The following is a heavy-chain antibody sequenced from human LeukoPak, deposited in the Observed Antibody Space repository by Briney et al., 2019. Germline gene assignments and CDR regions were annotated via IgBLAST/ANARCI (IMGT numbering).Heavy chain of an antibody. D-gene: IGHD4-17*01. CDR3: ARRANTVTQSHWYFDL. CDR2: ISGSGGST. Sequence: GGSLRLSCAASGFTFSSYAMSWVRQAPGEGLEWVSVISGSGGSTYYADSVKGRFTISRDNSKNTLYLQMNSLRAEDTAVYYCARRANTVTQSHWYFDLWGRGTLVTVSS. CDR1: GFTFSSYA. J-gene: IGHJ2*01. V-gene: IGHV3-23*01.